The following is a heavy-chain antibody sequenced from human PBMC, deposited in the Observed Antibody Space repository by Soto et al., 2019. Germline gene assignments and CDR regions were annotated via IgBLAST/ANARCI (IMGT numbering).Heavy chain of an antibody. J-gene: IGHJ5*02. CDR3: ARGIKYGAYSRWFDP. V-gene: IGHV1-8*01. CDR2: MNPNSGNT. D-gene: IGHD4-17*01. CDR1: GYTFTSYD. Sequence: QVQLVQSGAEVKKPGASVKVSCKASGYTFTSYDINWVRQATGQGLEYLGWMNPNSGNTDYVQKFQGRVTMPWYTSITTAYRELSSLRSEDTAVYFCARGIKYGAYSRWFDPWGQGTLVTVSS.